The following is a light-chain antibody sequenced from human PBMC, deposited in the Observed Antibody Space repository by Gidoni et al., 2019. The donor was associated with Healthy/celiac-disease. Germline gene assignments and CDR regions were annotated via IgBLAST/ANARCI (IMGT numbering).Light chain of an antibody. V-gene: IGKV4-1*01. Sequence: IVMTHSPASLAVSLGERATINCKSSQSVLYSSNNKNYLAWYQQKPGQPPKLLIYWASTRESGVPDRFSGSGSGTDFTLTISSLQAEDVAVYYCQQYYSTRTFGQXTKVEIK. CDR2: WAS. CDR1: QSVLYSSNNKNY. CDR3: QQYYSTRT. J-gene: IGKJ1*01.